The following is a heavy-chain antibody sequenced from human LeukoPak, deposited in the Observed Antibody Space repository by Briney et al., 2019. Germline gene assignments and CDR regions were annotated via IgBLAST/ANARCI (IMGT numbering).Heavy chain of an antibody. V-gene: IGHV1-8*01. J-gene: IGHJ4*02. D-gene: IGHD3-10*01. CDR1: GYTFTSYD. CDR3: ARCHSLWFGELLGY. CDR2: MNPNSGNT. Sequence: ASVKVSCKAFGYTFTSYDINWVRQATGQGLEWMGWMNPNSGNTGYAQKFQGRVTMTRNTSISTAYMELSSLRSEDTAVYYCARCHSLWFGELLGYWGQGTLVTVSS.